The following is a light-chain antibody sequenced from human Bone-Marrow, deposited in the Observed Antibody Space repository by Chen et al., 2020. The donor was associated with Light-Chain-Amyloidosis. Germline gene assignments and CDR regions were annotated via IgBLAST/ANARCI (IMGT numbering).Light chain of an antibody. CDR1: RSNIGINY. V-gene: IGLV1-47*01. Sequence: QSVLTQPPSASGTPGQRFTLSCSGARSNIGINYVYWYQPFPGAAPTLLIHRNNQRPSGVPDRFSASKSGTSAFLAISGLRSEDEADYYCAAWDGSLSGYVFGTGTKVIVL. CDR3: AAWDGSLSGYV. J-gene: IGLJ1*01. CDR2: RNN.